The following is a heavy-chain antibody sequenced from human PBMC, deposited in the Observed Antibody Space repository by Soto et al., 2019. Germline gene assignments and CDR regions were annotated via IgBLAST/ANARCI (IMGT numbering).Heavy chain of an antibody. CDR3: ARLFYDSSGFDS. Sequence: SETLSLTCTVSGGSIISRYYWGWIRQSPGKGLEWIANIYYSGSTYYNPSLKSRVSISVDTSKNQFSLTVNSVTAADTSVYYCARLFYDSSGFDSWGQGTLVTVS. V-gene: IGHV4-39*01. J-gene: IGHJ4*02. D-gene: IGHD3-22*01. CDR2: IYYSGST. CDR1: GGSIISRYY.